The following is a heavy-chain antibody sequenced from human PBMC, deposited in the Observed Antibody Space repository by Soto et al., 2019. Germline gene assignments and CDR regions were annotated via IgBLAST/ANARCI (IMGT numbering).Heavy chain of an antibody. Sequence: PGGSLRLSCAASGFTFSSYSMNWVRQAPGKGLEWVSYISSSSSTIYYADSVKGRFTISRDNAKNSLYLQMNSLRAEDTAVYYCAILGWQQLVPSTYFDYWGQGTLVTVSS. CDR3: AILGWQQLVPSTYFDY. D-gene: IGHD6-13*01. CDR1: GFTFSSYS. V-gene: IGHV3-48*01. CDR2: ISSSSSTI. J-gene: IGHJ4*02.